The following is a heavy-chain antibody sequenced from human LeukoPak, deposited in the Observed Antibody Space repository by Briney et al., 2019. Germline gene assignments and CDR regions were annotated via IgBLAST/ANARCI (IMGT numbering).Heavy chain of an antibody. V-gene: IGHV4-61*08. Sequence: SETLSLTCSVSGGSVSSGGFYRTWIRQPPGRGLEWIGEIFHAGTTNYNPSLQSRVTISVDNSRNQFSLKLTSVTAADTAVYYCMRTYCSNISCFYFDYWGQGALVTVSS. J-gene: IGHJ4*02. CDR2: IFHAGTT. CDR1: GGSVSSGGFY. CDR3: MRTYCSNISCFYFDY. D-gene: IGHD2-2*01.